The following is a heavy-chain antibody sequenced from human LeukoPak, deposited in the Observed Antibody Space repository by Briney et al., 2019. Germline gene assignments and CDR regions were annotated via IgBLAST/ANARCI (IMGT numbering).Heavy chain of an antibody. D-gene: IGHD5-12*01. CDR3: ARRAHSGAMITLDY. V-gene: IGHV5-51*01. CDR1: GYTFTSYY. Sequence: HGESLKISCKVSGYTFTSYYIAWVRQMPGKGLEWMAIMYPGHSDTRYSPSFQGQVTISADNSISTAYLQWSSLKASDTAMYYCARRAHSGAMITLDYWGQGTLVTVSS. CDR2: MYPGHSDT. J-gene: IGHJ4*02.